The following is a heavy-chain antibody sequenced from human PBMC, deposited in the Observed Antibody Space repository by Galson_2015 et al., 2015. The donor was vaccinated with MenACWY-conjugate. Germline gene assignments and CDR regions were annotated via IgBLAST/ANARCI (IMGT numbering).Heavy chain of an antibody. CDR3: ARVLSSGGTRQFDC. V-gene: IGHV3-30*03. J-gene: IGHJ4*02. CDR1: GFTFSHYG. Sequence: SLRLSCAASGFTFSHYGMHWVRQAPGKGLEWVTAISYDGNNKYYADSVKGRFTISRDNSKNTVSLQMNGLTTEDTAVYFCARVLSSGGTRQFDCWGQGTLVTVSS. D-gene: IGHD3-22*01. CDR2: ISYDGNNK.